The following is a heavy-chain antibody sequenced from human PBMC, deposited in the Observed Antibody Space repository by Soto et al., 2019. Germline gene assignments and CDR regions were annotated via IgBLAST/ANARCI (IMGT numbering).Heavy chain of an antibody. J-gene: IGHJ6*02. CDR1: GYTFTGYY. D-gene: IGHD3-10*01. CDR3: AREGGEXSYGSGIFGYYYYGMDV. V-gene: IGHV1-2*02. CDR2: INPNSGGT. Sequence: ASVKVSCKASGYTFTGYYMHWVRQAPGQGLEWKGWINPNSGGTNYAQKFQGRVTMTRDTSISTAYMELSRLRSDDTAVYYCAREGGEXSYGSGIFGYYYYGMDVWGQGTTVTVSS.